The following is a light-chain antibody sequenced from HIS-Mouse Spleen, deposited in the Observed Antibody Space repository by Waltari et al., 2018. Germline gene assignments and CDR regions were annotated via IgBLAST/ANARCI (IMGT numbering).Light chain of an antibody. CDR2: APS. CDR3: QQSYSTPRT. CDR1: QSFSSY. V-gene: IGKV1-39*01. Sequence: DIQMTQSPSLRSASVGDRVTITCRTSQSFSSYLNWYQQKPGKAPKLLIYAPSSLQSGVPSRFSGSGSGTDFTLTISSLQPEDFATYYCQQSYSTPRTFGQGTKLEIK. J-gene: IGKJ2*01.